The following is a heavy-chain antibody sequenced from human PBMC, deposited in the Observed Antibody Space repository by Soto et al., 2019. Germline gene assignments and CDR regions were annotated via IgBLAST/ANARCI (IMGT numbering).Heavy chain of an antibody. D-gene: IGHD2-21*01. Sequence: PGGSLRLCCAGSGFTFNNAWMSWVRQAPGKGLEWVGRIKKETDGGTTDYAASVKGRFSISRDDSKNTVFLQMNSLRTEDTAVYYCTTVFLWSYYFDNWGSGTLVTVSS. CDR3: TTVFLWSYYFDN. J-gene: IGHJ4*02. V-gene: IGHV3-15*01. CDR2: IKKETDGGTT. CDR1: GFTFNNAW.